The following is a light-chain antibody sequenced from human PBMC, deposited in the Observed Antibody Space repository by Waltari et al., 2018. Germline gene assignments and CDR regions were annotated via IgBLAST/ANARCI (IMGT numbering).Light chain of an antibody. CDR1: SKDVGNYNL. J-gene: IGLJ1*01. CDR3: FSYTGDTTLYV. CDR2: EVN. Sequence: QSALTQPAPVSGSPGQSITISCTATSKDVGNYNLAPWYQQYPGKVPRLIIYEVNKRPSGVSHRFSGSKSRNTAALTISGLQAEDEADYYCFSYTGDTTLYVFGTGTKVTVL. V-gene: IGLV2-23*02.